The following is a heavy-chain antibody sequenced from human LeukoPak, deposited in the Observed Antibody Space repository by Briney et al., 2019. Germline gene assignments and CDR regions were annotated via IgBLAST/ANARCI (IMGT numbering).Heavy chain of an antibody. V-gene: IGHV3-23*01. CDR2: ITGSGQTA. Sequence: GGSLRLSCAASGYTFSNYAMTWVRQAPGKGLEGVSSITGSGQTAYYADSVKGRFTASRDNSKNTLSLHMSSLRAEDTAIYYCAKEVLVVIESYFDSWGQGTLVTVSS. CDR1: GYTFSNYA. CDR3: AKEVLVVIESYFDS. J-gene: IGHJ4*02. D-gene: IGHD3-22*01.